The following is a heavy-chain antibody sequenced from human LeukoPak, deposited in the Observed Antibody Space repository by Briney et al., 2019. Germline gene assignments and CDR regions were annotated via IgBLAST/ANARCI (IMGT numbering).Heavy chain of an antibody. D-gene: IGHD5-24*01. V-gene: IGHV4-59*12. CDR3: ARGYPRHGYNAYYYYMDV. J-gene: IGHJ6*03. CDR1: GGSFSSYY. Sequence: SETLSLTCAVYGGSFSSYYWSWIRQPPGKGLEWIGYIYYSGSTYYNPSLKSRVTISVDTSKNQFSLKLSSVTAADTAVYYCARGYPRHGYNAYYYYMDVWGKGTTVTVSS. CDR2: IYYSGST.